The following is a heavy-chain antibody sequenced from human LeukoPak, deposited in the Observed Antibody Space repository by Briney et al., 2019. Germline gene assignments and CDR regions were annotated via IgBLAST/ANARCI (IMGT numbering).Heavy chain of an antibody. D-gene: IGHD6-13*01. CDR1: GDSVSSNSAA. J-gene: IGHJ5*02. CDR2: TYYRSKWYN. Sequence: SQTLSLTCAISGDSVSSNSAAWNWSRQSPSRGLEWLGRTYYRSKWYNDYAVSVKSRITINPDTSKNQFSLQLNSVTPEDTAVYYCARGGGEAAAGSNWFDPWGQGTLVTVSS. CDR3: ARGGGEAAAGSNWFDP. V-gene: IGHV6-1*01.